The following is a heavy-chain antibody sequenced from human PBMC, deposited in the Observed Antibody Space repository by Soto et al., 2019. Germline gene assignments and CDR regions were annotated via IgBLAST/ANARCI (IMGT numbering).Heavy chain of an antibody. Sequence: EVQLVESGGGLVQPGGSLRVSCAASGFTLSSYSMNWVRQAPGKGLEWVSYISSSSRTIYYADSVKGRFTISRDNAKNSLYLQMNSLRDEYMAVYYCARAQCGSGSLYYYGMDVWCQGTTVTVS. CDR3: ARAQCGSGSLYYYGMDV. CDR2: ISSSSRTI. CDR1: GFTLSSYS. J-gene: IGHJ6*02. D-gene: IGHD3-10*01. V-gene: IGHV3-48*02.